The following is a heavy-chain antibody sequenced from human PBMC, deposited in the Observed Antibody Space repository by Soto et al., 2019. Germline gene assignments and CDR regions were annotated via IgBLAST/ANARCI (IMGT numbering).Heavy chain of an antibody. V-gene: IGHV2-26*01. CDR2: IFSNDEK. CDR1: GFSLSNARMG. Sequence: QSGPTLVNPTETLTLTCTVSGFSLSNARMGVSWIRQPPGKALEWLAHIFSNDEKSYSTSLKSRLTISKDTSKSQVVLTMTNMDPVDTATYYCARALYCSGATSYFDFHSWGQGTLVTVSS. D-gene: IGHD2-15*01. CDR3: ARALYCSGATSYFDFHS. J-gene: IGHJ4*02.